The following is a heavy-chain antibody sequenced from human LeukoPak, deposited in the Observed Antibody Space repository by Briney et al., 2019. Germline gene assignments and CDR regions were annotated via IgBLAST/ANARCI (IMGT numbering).Heavy chain of an antibody. J-gene: IGHJ4*02. V-gene: IGHV3-7*01. CDR2: IKQDGTEI. Sequence: GGSLRLSCAASGFTFSSHWMSWVRQAPGKGPEWVANIKQDGTEIYYVDSVKGRFTISRDNAKNSLYLQMNSLRDGDTAVYYCARDKVVGATYFDYWGQGTLVTVSS. CDR3: ARDKVVGATYFDY. D-gene: IGHD1-26*01. CDR1: GFTFSSHW.